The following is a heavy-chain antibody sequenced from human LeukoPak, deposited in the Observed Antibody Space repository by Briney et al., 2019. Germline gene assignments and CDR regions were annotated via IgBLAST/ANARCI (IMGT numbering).Heavy chain of an antibody. CDR1: GGSISGHY. V-gene: IGHV4-59*11. CDR2: LYYSGST. D-gene: IGHD6-6*01. J-gene: IGHJ4*02. CDR3: ARDSYTTSSFDY. Sequence: SETLSLTCTVSGGSISGHYWSWIRQPPGKGLEWIGYLYYSGSTNYNPSLKSRVTISVDTSKNQFSLKLSSVTAADTAVYYCARDSYTTSSFDYWGQGTLVTVSS.